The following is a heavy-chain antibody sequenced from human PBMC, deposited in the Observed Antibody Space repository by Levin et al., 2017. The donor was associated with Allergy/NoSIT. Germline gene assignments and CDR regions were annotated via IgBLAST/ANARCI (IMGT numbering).Heavy chain of an antibody. CDR1: GGSISSGDYY. J-gene: IGHJ4*02. D-gene: IGHD3-10*01. V-gene: IGHV4-30-4*02. Sequence: SDTLSLTCTVSGGSISSGDYYWSWIRQPPGKGLEWIGYIYYSGSTYYNPSLKSRVTILVDTSKNQFSLKLSSVTAAATAVYSCATSYYYGSGNDYWGQGTLVTVSS. CDR2: IYYSGST. CDR3: ATSYYYGSGNDY.